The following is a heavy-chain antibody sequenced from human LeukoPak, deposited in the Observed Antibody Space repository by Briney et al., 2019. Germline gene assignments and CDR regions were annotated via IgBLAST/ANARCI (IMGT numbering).Heavy chain of an antibody. Sequence: GGSLRLSCAASGFTFSGYWMHWVRQAPGKGLVWVSRINSDGSNTSYADSVKGRFPISRDTAKNTLYLQMNSLRAEDTAVYYCARPPRGSYGYDYWGQGTLVTVSS. CDR1: GFTFSGYW. CDR2: INSDGSNT. V-gene: IGHV3-74*01. D-gene: IGHD5-18*01. CDR3: ARPPRGSYGYDY. J-gene: IGHJ4*02.